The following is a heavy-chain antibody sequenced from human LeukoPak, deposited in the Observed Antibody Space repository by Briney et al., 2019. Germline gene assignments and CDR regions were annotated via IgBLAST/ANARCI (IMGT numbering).Heavy chain of an antibody. J-gene: IGHJ5*02. V-gene: IGHV1-46*01. CDR1: GYTFTSNY. CDR2: IYPRDGST. Sequence: GASVKVSCKASGYTFTSNYIHWVRQAPGQGLEWMGMIYPRDGSTSYAQKFQGRVTITADESTSTAYMELSSLRSEDTAVYYCARDVTYYYDSSGWFDPWGQGTLVTVSS. CDR3: ARDVTYYYDSSGWFDP. D-gene: IGHD3-22*01.